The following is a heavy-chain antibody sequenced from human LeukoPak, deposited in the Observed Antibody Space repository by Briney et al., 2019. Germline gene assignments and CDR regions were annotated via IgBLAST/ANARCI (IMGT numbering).Heavy chain of an antibody. J-gene: IGHJ4*02. CDR3: ARGQMVRGVSPLGY. CDR1: GFTFSTYA. V-gene: IGHV3-48*04. CDR2: ISGSSSGSTSII. Sequence: GGSLRLSCEFSGFTFSTYAMNWVRQAPGKGLEWISYISGSSSGSTSIIHYADSVKGRFTISRDNAKNSLHLQMDSLSAEDTAVYYCARGQMVRGVSPLGYWGQGTLVTVSS. D-gene: IGHD3-10*01.